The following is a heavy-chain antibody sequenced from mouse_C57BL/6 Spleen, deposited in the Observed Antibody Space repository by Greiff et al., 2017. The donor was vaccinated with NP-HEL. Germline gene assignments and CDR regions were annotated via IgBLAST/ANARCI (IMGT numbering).Heavy chain of an antibody. CDR1: GYTFTSYW. V-gene: IGHV1-55*01. D-gene: IGHD1-1*01. CDR2: IYPGSGST. CDR3: ARCLYYYGGYFDY. J-gene: IGHJ2*01. Sequence: QVHVKQPGAELVKPGASVKMSCKASGYTFTSYWITWVKQRPGQGLEWIGDIYPGSGSTNYNEKFKSKATLTVDTSSSTAYMQLSSLTSEDSAVYYCARCLYYYGGYFDYWGQGTTLTVSS.